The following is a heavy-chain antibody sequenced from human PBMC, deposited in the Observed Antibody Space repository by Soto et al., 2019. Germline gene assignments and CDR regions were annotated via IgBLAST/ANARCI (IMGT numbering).Heavy chain of an antibody. Sequence: QVQLVQSGAEVKKPGASVKVSCKASGYTFTSYAMHWVRQAPGQRLEWMGWINAGNGNTKYSQKFQGRVTITRDTSASTAYMELSSLRSEDTAVYYCARQGLIRGVISWFDPWGQGTLVTVSS. CDR2: INAGNGNT. CDR3: ARQGLIRGVISWFDP. V-gene: IGHV1-3*01. D-gene: IGHD3-10*01. J-gene: IGHJ5*02. CDR1: GYTFTSYA.